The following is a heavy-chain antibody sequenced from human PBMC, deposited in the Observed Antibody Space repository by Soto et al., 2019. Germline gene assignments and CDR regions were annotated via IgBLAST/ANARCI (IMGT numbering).Heavy chain of an antibody. V-gene: IGHV3-23*01. D-gene: IGHD2-2*01. Sequence: EVQLLESGGGLVQPGGSLRLSCVASGFTFSTHAMSWVRQAPGKGLEWVSTFSGSGGNIYYAESVKGRLTISRDDSKNTLYLQMNSLRVEDTAVYYCAKDPPWTVGPLAMDIWGQGTTVTVSS. CDR2: FSGSGGNI. CDR3: AKDPPWTVGPLAMDI. J-gene: IGHJ6*02. CDR1: GFTFSTHA.